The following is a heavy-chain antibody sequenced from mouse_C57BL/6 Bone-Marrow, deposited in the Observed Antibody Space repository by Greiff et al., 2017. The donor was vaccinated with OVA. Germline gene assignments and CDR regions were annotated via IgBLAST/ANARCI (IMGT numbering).Heavy chain of an antibody. Sequence: EVKLVESGGGLVKPGGSLKLSCAASGFTFSSYAMSWVRQTPEKRLEWVATISDGGSYTYYPDNVKVRFTISRDNAKNHLYLQMSHLRSEDTAMYYCARGRYYDYWGQGTTLTVSS. J-gene: IGHJ2*01. CDR2: ISDGGSYT. V-gene: IGHV5-4*03. CDR1: GFTFSSYA. CDR3: ARGRYYDY.